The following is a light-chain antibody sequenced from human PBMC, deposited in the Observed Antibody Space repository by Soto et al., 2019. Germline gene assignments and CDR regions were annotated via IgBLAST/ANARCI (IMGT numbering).Light chain of an antibody. Sequence: QAVVTQPPSVSGVPGQRVTISCTGSSSNIGAGYDVHWYQQLPGTAPKLLIYGNSNRPSGVPDRFSGSKSGTSASLAITGLQAEDEADYYCQSYDSSLSRGVFGGGTKLTVL. CDR3: QSYDSSLSRGV. J-gene: IGLJ2*01. CDR1: SSNIGAGYD. CDR2: GNS. V-gene: IGLV1-40*01.